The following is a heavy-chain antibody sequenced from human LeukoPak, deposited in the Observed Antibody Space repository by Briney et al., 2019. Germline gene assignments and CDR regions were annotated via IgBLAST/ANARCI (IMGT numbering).Heavy chain of an antibody. CDR3: ARHVDTAMVTEVDY. D-gene: IGHD5-18*01. V-gene: IGHV1-18*01. CDR2: ISAYNGNT. J-gene: IGHJ4*02. CDR1: GYTFTSYG. Sequence: GASVKVSCKASGYTFTSYGIYWVRQAPGQGLEWMGWISAYNGNTNYAQKLQGGVTKTTDTPTSTAYMELRSLSSDDTAVYYCARHVDTAMVTEVDYWGQGTLVTVSS.